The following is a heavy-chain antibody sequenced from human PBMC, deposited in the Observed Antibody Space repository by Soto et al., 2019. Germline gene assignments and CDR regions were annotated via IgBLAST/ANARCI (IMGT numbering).Heavy chain of an antibody. J-gene: IGHJ4*02. V-gene: IGHV3-23*01. D-gene: IGHD2-2*01. CDR1: GFTFSSYA. CDR3: AKEYCSSTSCYLGSFDY. Sequence: EVQLLESGGGLVQPGGSLRLSCAASGFTFSSYAMSWVRQAPGKGLEWVSAISGSGGSTYYADSVKGRFTISRDNSKNTLYLHMNSLRAEDTAVYYCAKEYCSSTSCYLGSFDYWGQGTLVTVSS. CDR2: ISGSGGST.